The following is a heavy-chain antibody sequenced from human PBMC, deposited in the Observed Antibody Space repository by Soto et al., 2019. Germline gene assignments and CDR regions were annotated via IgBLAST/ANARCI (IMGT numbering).Heavy chain of an antibody. D-gene: IGHD3-10*01. Sequence: QVQLVQSGAELKKPGASVKVSCKASGYTFSNYDMNWVRQATGQGREWIGWVNPNNGDTGYAQKFQGRVTLTTDIYTTTAYMELTSLRSEDKAIYYCAKVSRKGSAIDFDYWGQGTLITVSS. CDR1: GYTFSNYD. CDR2: VNPNNGDT. CDR3: AKVSRKGSAIDFDY. V-gene: IGHV1-8*01. J-gene: IGHJ4*02.